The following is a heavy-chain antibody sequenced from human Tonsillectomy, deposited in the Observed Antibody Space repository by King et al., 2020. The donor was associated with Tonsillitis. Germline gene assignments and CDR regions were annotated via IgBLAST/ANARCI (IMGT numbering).Heavy chain of an antibody. J-gene: IGHJ4*02. D-gene: IGHD5-18*01. CDR3: ARGTNGYSYGFDY. Sequence: VQLVESGAEVKKPGESLKISCKGSGYTFINYWIGWVRQMPGKGLEWMGIIYPGDSDTRYSPSSQGQVTISADKSTSTAYLQWSSLKASDTAMYYCARGTNGYSYGFDYWGQGTPVTVSS. CDR2: IYPGDSDT. CDR1: GYTFINYW. V-gene: IGHV5-51*01.